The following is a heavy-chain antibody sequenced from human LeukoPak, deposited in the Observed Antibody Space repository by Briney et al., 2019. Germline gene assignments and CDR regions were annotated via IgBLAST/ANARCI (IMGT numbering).Heavy chain of an antibody. J-gene: IGHJ4*02. CDR3: ARGYCSGGSCYSSLDY. CDR1: GYTFTGYY. CDR2: INPNSGGT. D-gene: IGHD2-15*01. Sequence: ASVNVSCKASGYTFTGYYMHWVRQAPGQGLEWMGWINPNSGGTNYAQKFQGRVTMTRDTSISTAYMELSRLRSDDTAVYYYARGYCSGGSCYSSLDYWGQGTLVTVSS. V-gene: IGHV1-2*02.